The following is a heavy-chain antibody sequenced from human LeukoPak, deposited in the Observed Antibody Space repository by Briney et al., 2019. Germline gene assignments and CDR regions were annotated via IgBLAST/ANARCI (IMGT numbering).Heavy chain of an antibody. CDR1: GGSFSGYY. CDR3: ARARGYGDYGNFDY. J-gene: IGHJ4*02. CDR2: INHSGST. V-gene: IGHV4-34*01. D-gene: IGHD4-17*01. Sequence: PSETLSLTCAVYGGSFSGYYWSWIRQPPGKGLEWIGEINHSGSTNYNPSLKSRVTISVDTSKNQFSLKLSSVTAVDTAVYYCARARGYGDYGNFDYWGQGTLVTVSS.